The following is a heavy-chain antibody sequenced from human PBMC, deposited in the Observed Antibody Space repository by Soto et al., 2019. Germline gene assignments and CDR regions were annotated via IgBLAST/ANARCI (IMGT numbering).Heavy chain of an antibody. D-gene: IGHD3-22*01. Sequence: QVQLVQSGAEVKKPGASVKVSCKASGYTFTGYHMHWVRQAPGQGLEWMGWINPNSGGTNYAQKFQGRVTMTRDTSISTAYMELSRLRSDDTAVYYCARGGESSGYYGDYYFDYWGQGTLVTVSS. CDR3: ARGGESSGYYGDYYFDY. CDR2: INPNSGGT. J-gene: IGHJ4*02. CDR1: GYTFTGYH. V-gene: IGHV1-2*02.